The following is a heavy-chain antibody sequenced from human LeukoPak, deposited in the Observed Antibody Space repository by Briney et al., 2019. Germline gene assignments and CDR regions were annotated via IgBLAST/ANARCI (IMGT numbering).Heavy chain of an antibody. CDR1: GFTLSDYY. CDR2: ISSSGSTI. D-gene: IGHD3-10*01. V-gene: IGHV3-11*01. J-gene: IGHJ5*02. Sequence: GGSLRLSCAASGFTLSDYYMSWIRQAPGKGLEWVSYISSSGSTIYYADSVKGRFTISRDNAKNSLYLQMNSLRAEDTAVYFCAGKDYGSRTYSWGQGTLVTVSS. CDR3: AGKDYGSRTYS.